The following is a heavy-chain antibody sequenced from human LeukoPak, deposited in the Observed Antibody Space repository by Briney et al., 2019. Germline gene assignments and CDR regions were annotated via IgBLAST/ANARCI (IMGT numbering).Heavy chain of an antibody. J-gene: IGHJ4*02. CDR3: GRGEDYDYVWGSLPEADYFDY. CDR2: ISYDGSNK. Sequence: GGSLRLSCAASGFTFSSYAMHWVRQAPGKGREWVAYISYDGSNKYHTPSVKGRLTISRHNSKNTLYLQMNSLRAEDTAVYYCGRGEDYDYVWGSLPEADYFDYWGQGNLVTVSS. D-gene: IGHD3-16*01. V-gene: IGHV3-30*04. CDR1: GFTFSSYA.